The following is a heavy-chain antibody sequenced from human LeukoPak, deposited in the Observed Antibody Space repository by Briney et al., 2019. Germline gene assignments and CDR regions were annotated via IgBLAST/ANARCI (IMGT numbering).Heavy chain of an antibody. CDR1: GGSFSGYY. V-gene: IGHV4-34*01. CDR2: INHSGST. D-gene: IGHD4-11*01. J-gene: IGHJ4*02. CDR3: ARNHNTNFHFDY. Sequence: SETLSLTCAVYGGSFSGYYWSWIRQPPGKGLEWIGEINHSGSTNYNPSLKSRVTISVDTSKNQFSLKLSSVTAADTAVCYCARNHNTNFHFDYWGQGTLVTVSS.